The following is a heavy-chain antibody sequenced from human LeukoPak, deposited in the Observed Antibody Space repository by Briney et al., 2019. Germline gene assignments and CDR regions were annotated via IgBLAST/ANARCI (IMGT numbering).Heavy chain of an antibody. D-gene: IGHD1-1*01. CDR3: ARETAELGRSFDY. CDR1: GDSISSYF. V-gene: IGHV4-4*07. CDR2: IHTTGTT. J-gene: IGHJ4*02. Sequence: SETLSLTCTVSGDSISSYFWSWIRKPAGKGLDWIGRIHTTGTTNYNPSLTGRVTVSVDTSKNQVSLKLTSVTAADTAVYYCARETAELGRSFDYWGQGALVTVSS.